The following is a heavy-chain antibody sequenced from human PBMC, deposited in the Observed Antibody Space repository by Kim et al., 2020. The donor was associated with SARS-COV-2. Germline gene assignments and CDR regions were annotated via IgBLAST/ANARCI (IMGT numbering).Heavy chain of an antibody. CDR3: ARDSGFLEWLTYGMDV. Sequence: GGSLRLSCAASGFTFSSYAMHWVRQAPGKGLEWVAVISYDGSNKFYADSVKGRFTISRDNSKNTLYLQMNSLRAEDTAVYYCARDSGFLEWLTYGMDVWGQGTTVTVSS. J-gene: IGHJ6*02. D-gene: IGHD3-3*01. V-gene: IGHV3-30*04. CDR2: ISYDGSNK. CDR1: GFTFSSYA.